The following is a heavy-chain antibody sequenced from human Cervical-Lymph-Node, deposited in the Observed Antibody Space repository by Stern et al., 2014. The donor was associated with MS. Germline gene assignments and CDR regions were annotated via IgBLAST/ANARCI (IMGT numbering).Heavy chain of an antibody. CDR3: ARVNNIGYYDSNGYYAFDI. CDR1: GGSISSYY. Sequence: QVQLQESGPGLVKPSEPLSLTCTVSGGSISSYYWSWIRQPPGKGLEWVGDLYYSGSANYNPSLKSRVPISVDSSKTQFSLKLSSVTPADTAVYYCARVNNIGYYDSNGYYAFDIWGQGTMVTVSS. D-gene: IGHD3-22*01. CDR2: LYYSGSA. J-gene: IGHJ3*02. V-gene: IGHV4-59*01.